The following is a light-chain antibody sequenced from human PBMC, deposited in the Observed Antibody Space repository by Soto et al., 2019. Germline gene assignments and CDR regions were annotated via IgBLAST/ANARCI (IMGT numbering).Light chain of an antibody. Sequence: QSALTQPPSVSGAPGQRVTISCTGSSSNIGAGYDVHWYQQLPGTAPKLLIYGNNNRPSGVPDRFSGSKSGTSASLAITGLQAEDEADYYCQSYDTSLSDSIFGGGTKLTVL. CDR2: GNN. V-gene: IGLV1-40*01. CDR3: QSYDTSLSDSI. J-gene: IGLJ2*01. CDR1: SSNIGAGYD.